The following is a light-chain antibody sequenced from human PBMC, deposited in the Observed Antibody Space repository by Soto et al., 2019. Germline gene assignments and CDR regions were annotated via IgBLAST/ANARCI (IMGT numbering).Light chain of an antibody. CDR1: SSDVGGYNY. Sequence: QPVRTQPASVSGSPGQSITISCTGSSSDVGGYNYVSWYQQHPGKAPKLMIYDVSNRPSGVSNRFSGSKSGNTASLTISGLQAEDEADYYCNSYTSSATFVFGTGTKVTVL. V-gene: IGLV2-14*01. J-gene: IGLJ1*01. CDR2: DVS. CDR3: NSYTSSATFV.